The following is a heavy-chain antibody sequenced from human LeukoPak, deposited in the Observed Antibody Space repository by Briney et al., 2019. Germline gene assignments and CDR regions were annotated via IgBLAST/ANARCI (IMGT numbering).Heavy chain of an antibody. D-gene: IGHD3-3*01. CDR3: ARAYYDFWSGYLYYYYYYMDV. V-gene: IGHV4-39*07. J-gene: IGHJ6*03. CDR1: GGSISITSYY. CDR2: MYSSGST. Sequence: PSETLSLTCTVSGGSISITSYYWGWIRQPPGKGLEWIGSMYSSGSTYYNPSLKSRVTISVDTSKNQFSLKLSSVTAADTAVYYCARAYYDFWSGYLYYYYYYMDVWGKGTTVTVSS.